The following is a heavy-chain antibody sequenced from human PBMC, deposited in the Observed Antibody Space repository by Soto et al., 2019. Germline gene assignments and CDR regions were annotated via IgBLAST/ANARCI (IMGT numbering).Heavy chain of an antibody. CDR2: TYYKSKWYN. V-gene: IGHV6-1*01. CDR1: GDSVSSNSAA. Sequence: SPTLSLTCAISGDSVSSNSAAWNWIRQSPSRGLEWLGRTYYKSKWYNHYAVSVKSRITINPDTSKNQFSLQLNSVTPEDTAVYYCAKRPSLTHRGYVSRNFEYWGQRNMVT. CDR3: AKRPSLTHRGYVSRNFEY. D-gene: IGHD5-12*01. J-gene: IGHJ4*02.